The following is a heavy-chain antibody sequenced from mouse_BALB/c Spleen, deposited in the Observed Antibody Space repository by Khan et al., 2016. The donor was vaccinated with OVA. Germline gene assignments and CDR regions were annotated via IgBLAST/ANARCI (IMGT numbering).Heavy chain of an antibody. D-gene: IGHD3-1*01. CDR3: AGRGAARATWDYFDY. CDR1: GYTFTNYW. CDR2: IYPGGGYT. Sequence: QVQLKQSGAELVRPGTSVKMSCKAAGYTFTNYWIGWVKQRPGHGLEWIGDIYPGGGYTNYNEKFKGKATLTADTSSSTAYMQLSSLTSEDSAFYYCAGRGAARATWDYFDYWGQGTTLTVSS. J-gene: IGHJ2*01. V-gene: IGHV1-63*02.